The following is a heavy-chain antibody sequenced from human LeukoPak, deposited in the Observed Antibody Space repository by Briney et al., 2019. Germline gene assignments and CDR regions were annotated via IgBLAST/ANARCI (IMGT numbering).Heavy chain of an antibody. Sequence: GASVTVSCKASVYTFTSYDINWVRQAPGQGLEWMGWMNPNSGNTGYAQKLQGRVTMTRDTSITTACLELSSLRSDDTAVYYCARGPPPYGSGDSCYSFLYFHDWGQGTLVTVSS. CDR1: VYTFTSYD. CDR3: ARGPPPYGSGDSCYSFLYFHD. CDR2: MNPNSGNT. V-gene: IGHV1-8*01. D-gene: IGHD2-15*01. J-gene: IGHJ1*01.